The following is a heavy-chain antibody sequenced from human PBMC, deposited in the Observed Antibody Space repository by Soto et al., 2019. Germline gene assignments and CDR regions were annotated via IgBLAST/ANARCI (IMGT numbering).Heavy chain of an antibody. J-gene: IGHJ6*03. CDR1: GFTFSSYW. V-gene: IGHV3-7*01. CDR2: IKQDGSEK. Sequence: GGSLRLSCAASGFTFSSYWMSWVRQAPGKGLEWVANIKQDGSEKYYVDSVKGRFTISRDNAKNSLYLQMNSLRAEDTAVYYCARAPEGGYYYYMDVWGKGTTVTVSS. D-gene: IGHD3-16*01. CDR3: ARAPEGGYYYYMDV.